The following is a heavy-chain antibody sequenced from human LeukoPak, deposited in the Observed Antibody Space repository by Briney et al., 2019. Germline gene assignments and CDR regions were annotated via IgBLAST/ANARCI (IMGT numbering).Heavy chain of an antibody. Sequence: HPGESLRLSCAASGFTFSNYGMHWVRQAPGKGLEWVAFIRYDGSNKYCADSVKGRFTISRDNSKNTLYLQMNSLRAEDTAVCYCARANYGDHGYYFDYWGQGTLVTVSS. V-gene: IGHV3-30*02. CDR2: IRYDGSNK. J-gene: IGHJ4*02. CDR3: ARANYGDHGYYFDY. CDR1: GFTFSNYG. D-gene: IGHD4-17*01.